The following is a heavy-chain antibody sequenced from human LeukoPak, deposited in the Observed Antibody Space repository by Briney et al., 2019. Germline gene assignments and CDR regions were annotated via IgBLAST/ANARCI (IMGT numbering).Heavy chain of an antibody. D-gene: IGHD6-13*01. V-gene: IGHV3-30-3*01. CDR3: ARDIVAAAALYYFDY. CDR1: GFTFSSYA. J-gene: IGHJ4*02. Sequence: GGSLRLSCAASGFTFSSYAMHWVRQAPGKGLEWVAVISYDGSNKYYADSVKGRFTISRDNSKNTLYLQMNSLRAEDKAVYYCARDIVAAAALYYFDYWGQGTLVTVSS. CDR2: ISYDGSNK.